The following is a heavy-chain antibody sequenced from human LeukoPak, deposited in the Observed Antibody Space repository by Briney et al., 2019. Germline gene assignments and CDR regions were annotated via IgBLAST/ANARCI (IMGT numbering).Heavy chain of an antibody. CDR3: AKSGGYGLIDY. Sequence: SETLSLTCAVYGGSFSGYYWGWIRQPPGEGLEWIGNIYYSGSTYYNASLQSRVTISIDTSKNQFSLRLNSVTAADTAMYYCAKSGGYGLIDYWGQGTLVTVSS. D-gene: IGHD1-26*01. V-gene: IGHV4-34*01. J-gene: IGHJ4*02. CDR1: GGSFSGYY. CDR2: IYYSGST.